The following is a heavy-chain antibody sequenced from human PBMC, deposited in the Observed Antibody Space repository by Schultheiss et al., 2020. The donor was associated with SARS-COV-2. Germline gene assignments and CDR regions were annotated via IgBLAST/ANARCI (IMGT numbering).Heavy chain of an antibody. CDR2: ISSSSSYI. Sequence: GGSLRLSCAASGFTFSSYAMSWVRQAPGKGLEWVSSISSSSSYIYYADSVKGRFTISRDNAKNSLYLQMNSLRAEDTAVYYCAKDPQLGWFGTGGFDYWGQGTLVTVSS. CDR3: AKDPQLGWFGTGGFDY. D-gene: IGHD3-10*01. V-gene: IGHV3-21*01. CDR1: GFTFSSYA. J-gene: IGHJ4*02.